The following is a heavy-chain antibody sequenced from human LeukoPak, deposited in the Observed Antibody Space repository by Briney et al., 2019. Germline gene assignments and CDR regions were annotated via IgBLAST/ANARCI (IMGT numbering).Heavy chain of an antibody. V-gene: IGHV1-46*01. Sequence: ASVKVSCKASGYTFTSYYMQWVRQAPGQGLEWMGIINPSDRSTSYAQKFQGRVTMTRDTSTITVYMELSSLRTEHTAVYYCARGNNYAYRGGDYRGGDYWGQGTLVTVSS. CDR1: GYTFTSYY. J-gene: IGHJ4*02. CDR2: INPSDRST. D-gene: IGHD4-17*01. CDR3: ARGNNYAYRGGDYRGGDY.